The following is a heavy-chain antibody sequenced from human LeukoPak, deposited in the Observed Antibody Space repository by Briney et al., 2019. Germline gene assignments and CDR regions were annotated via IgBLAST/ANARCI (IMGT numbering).Heavy chain of an antibody. Sequence: SETLSLTCAVYGGSFSGYYWNWIRQPPGKGLEWIGEINHSGSTNHNPSLKSRVTITGDAYKKQFSLKLSSVTAADTAVYFWARGPYSYDSSGAFAIWGQGTMVSVSS. V-gene: IGHV4-34*01. CDR3: ARGPYSYDSSGAFAI. J-gene: IGHJ3*02. CDR2: INHSGST. D-gene: IGHD3-22*01. CDR1: GGSFSGYY.